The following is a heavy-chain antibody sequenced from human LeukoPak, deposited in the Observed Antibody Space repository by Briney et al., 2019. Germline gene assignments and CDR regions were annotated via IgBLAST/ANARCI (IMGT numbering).Heavy chain of an antibody. V-gene: IGHV3-21*01. CDR3: ARPGYSSGWYNRYYFDY. D-gene: IGHD6-19*01. CDR2: ISSSSSYI. CDR1: GFTFSSYS. J-gene: IGHJ4*02. Sequence: GGSLRLSCAASGFTFSSYSMNWVRQAPGKGLEWVSSISSSSSYIYYADSVKGRFTISRDNSKNTLYLQMNSLRAEDTAVYYCARPGYSSGWYNRYYFDYWGQGTLVTVSS.